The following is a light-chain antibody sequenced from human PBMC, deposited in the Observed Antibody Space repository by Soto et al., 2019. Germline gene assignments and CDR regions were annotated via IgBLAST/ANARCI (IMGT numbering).Light chain of an antibody. CDR2: AAS. CDR3: QQSYSTPIT. Sequence: DIQMTQSPSSLSASVGDRVTITCRASQSISGYLNWYQQKPGKAPNLIIYAASSLQSGVPSRFSGSGSGTDFTLTINSLHPEDVATYYCQQSYSTPITFGQGTRLEI. V-gene: IGKV1-39*01. CDR1: QSISGY. J-gene: IGKJ5*01.